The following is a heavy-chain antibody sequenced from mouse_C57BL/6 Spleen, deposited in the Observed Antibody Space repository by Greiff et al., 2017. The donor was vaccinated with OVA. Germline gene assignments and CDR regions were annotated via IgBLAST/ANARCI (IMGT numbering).Heavy chain of an antibody. J-gene: IGHJ3*01. V-gene: IGHV1-82*01. CDR1: GYAFSSTW. CDR2: IYPGDGDT. Sequence: VMLVESGPELVKPGASVKISCKASGYAFSSTWMNWVKQRPGKGLEWIGRIYPGDGDTNYNGKFKGKATLTADKSSSTAYMQLSSLTSEDSAVYFCAREGITTVPFAYWGQGTLVTVSA. D-gene: IGHD1-1*01. CDR3: AREGITTVPFAY.